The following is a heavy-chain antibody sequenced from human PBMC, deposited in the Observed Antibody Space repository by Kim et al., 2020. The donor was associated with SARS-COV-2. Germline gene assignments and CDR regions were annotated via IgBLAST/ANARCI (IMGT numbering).Heavy chain of an antibody. V-gene: IGHV1-46*01. Sequence: ASVKVSCKASGYTFTSYYMHWVRQAPGQGLEWMGVINPSGGSTSYAQKFQGRVTMTRDTSTSTVYMELSSLRSEDTAVYYCARDRDYYDSSGYYPGDYWGQGTLVTVSS. CDR2: INPSGGST. J-gene: IGHJ4*02. CDR1: GYTFTSYY. D-gene: IGHD3-22*01. CDR3: ARDRDYYDSSGYYPGDY.